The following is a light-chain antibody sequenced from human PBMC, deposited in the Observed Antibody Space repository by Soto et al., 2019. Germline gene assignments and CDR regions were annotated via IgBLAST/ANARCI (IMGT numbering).Light chain of an antibody. CDR2: KAS. CDR3: THSDSYLKP. CDR1: QSISSW. Sequence: RASQSISSWLAWYPQKPGKAPKGLIYKASTLESGAPSRFSGSGSGTEFTLTISSLQPEDFASDYSTHSDSYLKPFGQGAKVDI. J-gene: IGKJ1*01. V-gene: IGKV1-5*03.